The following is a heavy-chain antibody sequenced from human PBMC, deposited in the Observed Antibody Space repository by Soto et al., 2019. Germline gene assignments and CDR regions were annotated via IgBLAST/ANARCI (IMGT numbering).Heavy chain of an antibody. J-gene: IGHJ5*02. CDR2: ISHDGINK. CDR1: GFSFSSYA. CDR3: SREMYSSDYFVKWSGP. D-gene: IGHD6-19*01. Sequence: QVRLVESGGGVVKPGRSLRLSCTASGFSFSSYAMYWFRQPPGKGLEWVAVISHDGINKNYADSVKGRVTVSRDNANPSMDLELNSLSGEGTATSYCSREMYSSDYFVKWSGPWGEGALGSVSS. V-gene: IGHV3-30-3*01.